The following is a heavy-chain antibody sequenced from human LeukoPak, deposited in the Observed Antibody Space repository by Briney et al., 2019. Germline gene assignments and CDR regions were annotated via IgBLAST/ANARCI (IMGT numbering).Heavy chain of an antibody. CDR3: ARGRYCSSTSWYPDRGEFDY. D-gene: IGHD2-2*01. Sequence: GSSVKVSCKASGGTFSSYAISWVRQAPGQGLEWMGGIIPIFGTANYAQKFQGRVTITADESTSTAYMELSSLRSEDTAVYYCARGRYCSSTSWYPDRGEFDYWGQGTLVTVSS. CDR1: GGTFSSYA. V-gene: IGHV1-69*01. CDR2: IIPIFGTA. J-gene: IGHJ4*02.